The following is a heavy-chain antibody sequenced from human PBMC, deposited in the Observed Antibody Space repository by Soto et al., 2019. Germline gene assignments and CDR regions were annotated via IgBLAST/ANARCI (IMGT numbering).Heavy chain of an antibody. Sequence: SETLSLTCSVSGGSISSYYWSWIRQPPGKGLEWIGYIYYSGSTNYNPSLKSRVTISVDTSKNQFSLKLSSVTAADTAVYYCARSLGYCSSTSCKGRYYYYGMDVWGQGTTVTVSS. CDR3: ARSLGYCSSTSCKGRYYYYGMDV. CDR2: IYYSGST. CDR1: GGSISSYY. V-gene: IGHV4-59*01. J-gene: IGHJ6*02. D-gene: IGHD2-2*01.